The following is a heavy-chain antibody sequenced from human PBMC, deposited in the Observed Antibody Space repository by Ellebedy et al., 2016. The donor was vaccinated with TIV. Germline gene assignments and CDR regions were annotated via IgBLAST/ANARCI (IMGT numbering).Heavy chain of an antibody. CDR1: ELTVTNEY. Sequence: GESLKISCAASELTVTNEYMSWVRQAPGKGLEWVSVIAIDGTTYYADSVKGRFTISRDISKNTLYIQMNSLRAEDTAVYYCARETFNDVDLKEWGVFDIWGQGTRVTVSS. D-gene: IGHD1-1*01. CDR2: IAIDGTT. CDR3: ARETFNDVDLKEWGVFDI. J-gene: IGHJ3*02. V-gene: IGHV3-66*01.